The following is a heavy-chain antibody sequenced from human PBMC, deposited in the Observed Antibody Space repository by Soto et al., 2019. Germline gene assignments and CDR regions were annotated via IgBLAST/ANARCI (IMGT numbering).Heavy chain of an antibody. CDR2: IDPSDSYN. Sequence: PVESLKISRKRSGYSFASYWISWVRQMPGKSLEWMGRIDPSDSYNNYSPSFQGHVTISADKSISTAYLQWSSLKASDTAMYYCARLAYGALFYYGMDVWGHGTTVTVSS. CDR1: GYSFASYW. CDR3: ARLAYGALFYYGMDV. D-gene: IGHD4-17*01. J-gene: IGHJ6*02. V-gene: IGHV5-10-1*01.